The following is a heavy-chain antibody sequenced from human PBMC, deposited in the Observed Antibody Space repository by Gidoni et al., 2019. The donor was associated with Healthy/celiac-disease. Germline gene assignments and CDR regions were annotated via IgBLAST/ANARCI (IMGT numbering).Heavy chain of an antibody. D-gene: IGHD3-22*01. J-gene: IGHJ6*03. CDR1: GFTVSSNY. Sequence: EVQLVESGGGLVQPGGSLRLSCAASGFTVSSNYMSWVRQAPGKGLEWVSVSYSGGSTYYADSVKGRFTISRDNSKNTLYLQMNSLRAEDTAVYYCAAGPFDYYDSSGSKYYYMDVWGKGTTVTVSS. V-gene: IGHV3-66*01. CDR2: SYSGGST. CDR3: AAGPFDYYDSSGSKYYYMDV.